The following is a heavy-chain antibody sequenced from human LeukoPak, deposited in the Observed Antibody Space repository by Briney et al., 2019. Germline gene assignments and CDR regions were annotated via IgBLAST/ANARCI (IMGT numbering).Heavy chain of an antibody. Sequence: GGSLRLSCAASGFTFSSFWMGWIRQAPGKGLEWMANIAKDGNVQNYVDSLKGRFTISRDNAKNSVSLQMNSLRAEDTAVYYCVRDRDYYVIDYWGQGTLVTVSS. CDR1: GFTFSSFW. CDR3: VRDRDYYVIDY. J-gene: IGHJ4*02. V-gene: IGHV3-7*01. CDR2: IAKDGNVQ. D-gene: IGHD3-10*02.